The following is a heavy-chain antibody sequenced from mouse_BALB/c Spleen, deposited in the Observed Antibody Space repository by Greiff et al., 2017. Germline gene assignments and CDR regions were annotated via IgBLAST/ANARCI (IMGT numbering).Heavy chain of an antibody. CDR2: INSNGGST. D-gene: IGHD2-4*01. J-gene: IGHJ4*01. CDR3: ARHDNYDYGGDAMDY. V-gene: IGHV5-6-2*01. Sequence: EVHLVESGGGLVKLGGSLKLSCAASGFTFSSYYMSWVRQTPEKRLELVAAINSNGGSTYYPDTVKGRFTISRDNAKNTLYLQMSSLKSEDTALYYCARHDNYDYGGDAMDYWGQGTSVTVSS. CDR1: GFTFSSYY.